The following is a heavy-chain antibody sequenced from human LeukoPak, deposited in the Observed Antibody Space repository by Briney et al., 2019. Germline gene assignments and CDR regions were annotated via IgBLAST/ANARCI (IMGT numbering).Heavy chain of an antibody. CDR2: INHSGST. J-gene: IGHJ4*02. CDR1: GGSFSGYY. CDR3: ARAAYYYDSSGYCY. Sequence: PSETPSLTCAVYGGSFSGYYWSWIRQPPGKGLEWIGEINHSGSTNYNPSLKSRVTISVDTSKNQFSLKLSSVTAADTAVYYCARAAYYYDSSGYCYWGQGTLVTVSS. V-gene: IGHV4-34*01. D-gene: IGHD3-22*01.